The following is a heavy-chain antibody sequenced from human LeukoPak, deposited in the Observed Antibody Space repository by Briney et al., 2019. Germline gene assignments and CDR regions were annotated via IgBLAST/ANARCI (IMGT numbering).Heavy chain of an antibody. D-gene: IGHD2-15*01. J-gene: IGHJ3*01. V-gene: IGHV4-59*12. CDR3: ARDAPAENVVGSN. CDR2: IYYSGST. CDR1: GGSISSYY. Sequence: ASETLSLTCTVSGGSISSYYWSWIRQPPGKGLEWIGYIYYSGSTNYNPSLKSRVTISVDTSKNQFSLKLSSVTAEDTAVYYCARDAPAENVVGSNWGQGTMVTVSS.